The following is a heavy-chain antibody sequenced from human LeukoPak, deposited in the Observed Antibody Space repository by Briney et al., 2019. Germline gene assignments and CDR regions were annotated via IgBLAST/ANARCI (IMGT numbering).Heavy chain of an antibody. CDR1: GFTVSSNY. CDR2: INSSSSTI. Sequence: PGGSLTLSCAASGFTVSSNYMSWVRQAPGKGLEWVSYINSSSSTIYYADSVNGRFTISRDNAKNSLYLQMNSLRAEDTSVYYCARAGRGDIVVVPAATYYYGMDVWGQGTTVTVSS. CDR3: ARAGRGDIVVVPAATYYYGMDV. V-gene: IGHV3-48*01. J-gene: IGHJ6*02. D-gene: IGHD2-2*01.